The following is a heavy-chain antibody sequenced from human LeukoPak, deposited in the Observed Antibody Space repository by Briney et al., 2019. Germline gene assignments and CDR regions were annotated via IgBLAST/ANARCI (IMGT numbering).Heavy chain of an antibody. V-gene: IGHV4-39*07. CDR3: ASSLLETLEYFDF. CDR2: IHFSGTT. Sequence: SETLSLTCTISGGSTSRSSNYWNWIRQPPGKGLEWIGSIHFSGTTYYDPSLTSRVTVSVDTSKNQFSLKLSSVTAADTAIYYCASSLLETLEYFDFRGQGTLVTVSS. CDR1: GGSTSRSSNY. J-gene: IGHJ4*02.